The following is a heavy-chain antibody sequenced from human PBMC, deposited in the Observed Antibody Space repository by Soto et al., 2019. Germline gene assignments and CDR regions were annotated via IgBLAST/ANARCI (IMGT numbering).Heavy chain of an antibody. J-gene: IGHJ6*02. CDR3: ARAAAANYYYYGTDV. Sequence: QVQLVQSGAEVKKPGASVKVSCKASGYTFTSYAMHWVRQAPGQRLEWMGWINAGNGNTKYSQKFQGRVTITRDTSASTAYMELSSLRSEDTAVYYCARAAAANYYYYGTDVWGQGTTVTVSS. D-gene: IGHD6-13*01. CDR1: GYTFTSYA. CDR2: INAGNGNT. V-gene: IGHV1-3*01.